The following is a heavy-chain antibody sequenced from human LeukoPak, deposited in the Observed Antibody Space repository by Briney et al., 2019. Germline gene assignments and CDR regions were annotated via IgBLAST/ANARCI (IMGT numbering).Heavy chain of an antibody. V-gene: IGHV3-53*04. D-gene: IGHD5-12*01. CDR1: GFTVSSYF. Sequence: GGSLRLSCAASGFTVSSYFMSCVRQAPGKGLEWVSVIHSGGSTLYADPVKGRFTISRHNSKNTLYLQVNSLRAEDTAVYFCARGGSSGNDYSSFDIWGQGTMVTVSS. CDR2: IHSGGST. J-gene: IGHJ3*02. CDR3: ARGGSSGNDYSSFDI.